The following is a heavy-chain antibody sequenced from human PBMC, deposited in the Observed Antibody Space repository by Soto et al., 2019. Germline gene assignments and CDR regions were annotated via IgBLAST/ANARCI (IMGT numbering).Heavy chain of an antibody. CDR3: AREYYYDSRGYLSGGLWYFDL. J-gene: IGHJ2*01. CDR1: GFTFSSYG. V-gene: IGHV3-33*01. CDR2: IWYDGSNK. Sequence: QVQLVESGGGVVQPGRSLRLSCAASGFTFSSYGMHWVRQAPGKGLEWVAVIWYDGSNKYYAYSVKGRFTISRDNSKNTLYLQMNSQRAEDTAVYYGAREYYYDSRGYLSGGLWYFDLWGRGTLVTVSS. D-gene: IGHD3-22*01.